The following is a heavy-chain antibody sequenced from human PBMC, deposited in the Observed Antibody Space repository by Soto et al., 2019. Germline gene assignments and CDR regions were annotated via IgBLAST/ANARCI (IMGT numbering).Heavy chain of an antibody. CDR1: GGSFSGYY. D-gene: IGHD3-10*01. V-gene: IGHV4-34*01. CDR2: INHSGST. Sequence: QVQLQQWGAGLLKPSETLSLTCAVYGGSFSGYYWSWISQPPGKGLEWIWEINHSGSTNYNPSLKGRVTVSVDTSKNQFALKLSSVTAADTAVYYCARRPGMVRVKQFDYWGQGTLVTVSS. J-gene: IGHJ4*02. CDR3: ARRPGMVRVKQFDY.